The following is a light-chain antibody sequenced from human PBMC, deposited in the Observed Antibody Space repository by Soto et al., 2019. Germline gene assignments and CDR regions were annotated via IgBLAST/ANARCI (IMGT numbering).Light chain of an antibody. CDR2: VNSDGSH. CDR3: QTWGTGSGV. V-gene: IGLV4-69*01. J-gene: IGLJ2*01. CDR1: SGHSSYA. Sequence: QPVLTQSPSASASLGASVKLTCTLSSGHSSYAIAWHQQRPEKGPRYLMKVNSDGSHNKGDGIPDRFSGSSSGAERYLTISSLQSEDEADYYCQTWGTGSGVFGGGTKLTVL.